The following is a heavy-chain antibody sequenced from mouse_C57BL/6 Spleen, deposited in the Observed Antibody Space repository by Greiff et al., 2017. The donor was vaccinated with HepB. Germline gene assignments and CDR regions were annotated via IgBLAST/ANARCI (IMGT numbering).Heavy chain of an antibody. CDR1: GFTFSSYA. CDR2: ISDGGSYT. Sequence: EVQRVESGGGLVKPGGSLKLSCAASGFTFSSYAMSWVRQTPEKRLEWVATISDGGSYTYYPDNVKGRFTISRDNANNNLYLQMSHLKSEDTAMYYCARAPYYYGSSYETWFAYWGQGTLVTVSA. D-gene: IGHD1-1*01. CDR3: ARAPYYYGSSYETWFAY. J-gene: IGHJ3*01. V-gene: IGHV5-4*01.